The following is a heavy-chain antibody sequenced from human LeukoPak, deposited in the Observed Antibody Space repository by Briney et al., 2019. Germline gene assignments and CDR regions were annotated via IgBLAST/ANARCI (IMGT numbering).Heavy chain of an antibody. D-gene: IGHD5-12*01. Sequence: SVKVSCKASGGTFSSYAISWVRQAPGQGLEWMGGIIPIFGTANYAQKFQGRVTITADKSTSTAYMELSSLRSEDTAVYYCARVATGANWYFDLWGRGTLVTVSS. J-gene: IGHJ2*01. V-gene: IGHV1-69*06. CDR2: IIPIFGTA. CDR3: ARVATGANWYFDL. CDR1: GGTFSSYA.